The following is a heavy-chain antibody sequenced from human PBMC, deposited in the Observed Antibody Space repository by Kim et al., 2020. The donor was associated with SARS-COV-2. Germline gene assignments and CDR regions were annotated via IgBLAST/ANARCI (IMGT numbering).Heavy chain of an antibody. CDR3: TTEKSSWIDY. V-gene: IGHV3-15*01. CDR2: GQT. D-gene: IGHD6-13*01. Sequence: GQTAYVAPVKGRFTTSRDDSKNTLYLQMNSLKTEDTAVYYCTTEKSSWIDYWGQGTLVTVSS. J-gene: IGHJ4*02.